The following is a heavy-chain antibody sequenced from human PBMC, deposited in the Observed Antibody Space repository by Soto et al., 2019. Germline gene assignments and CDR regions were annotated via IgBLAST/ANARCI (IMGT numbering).Heavy chain of an antibody. CDR2: IYYSGST. J-gene: IGHJ6*02. V-gene: IGHV4-61*01. CDR1: GGSVSSGSYY. CDR3: ARDYGDGYNYYYYYGMDV. Sequence: QVQLQESGPGLVKPSETLSLTCTVSGGSVSSGSYYWSWIRQPPGKGLEWIGYIYYSGSTNYNPSLKSRFTISVDTSKNQFSLKLSSVTAADTAVYYCARDYGDGYNYYYYYGMDVWGQGTTVTVSS. D-gene: IGHD5-12*01.